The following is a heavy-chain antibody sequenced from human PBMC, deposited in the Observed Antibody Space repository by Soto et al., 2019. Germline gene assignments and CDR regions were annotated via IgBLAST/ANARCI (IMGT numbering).Heavy chain of an antibody. D-gene: IGHD3-22*01. J-gene: IGHJ5*02. V-gene: IGHV4-39*01. Sequence: SETLSITCTVSGGSISSSSYYWGWIREPTGKGLEWIGSIYYSGSTYYNPSLKSRVTISVDTSKNQFSLKLSSVTAADTAVYYCARLDYYDSSGIPNWFDPWGQGTLVTVS. CDR1: GGSISSSSYY. CDR3: ARLDYYDSSGIPNWFDP. CDR2: IYYSGST.